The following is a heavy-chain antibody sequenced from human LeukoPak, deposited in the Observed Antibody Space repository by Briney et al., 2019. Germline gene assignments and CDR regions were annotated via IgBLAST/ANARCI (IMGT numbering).Heavy chain of an antibody. Sequence: SVKVSCKASGGTFSSYAISWVRQTPGQGLEWMGGIIPIFGTANYAQKFQGRVTITADESTSTAYMELSSLRSEDTAVYYCARGGGLWFRELLIQNRDAFDIWGQGTMVTVSS. D-gene: IGHD3-10*01. J-gene: IGHJ3*02. V-gene: IGHV1-69*13. CDR2: IIPIFGTA. CDR3: ARGGGLWFRELLIQNRDAFDI. CDR1: GGTFSSYA.